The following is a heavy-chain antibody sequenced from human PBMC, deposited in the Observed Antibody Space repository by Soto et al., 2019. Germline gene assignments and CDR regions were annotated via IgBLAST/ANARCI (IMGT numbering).Heavy chain of an antibody. CDR3: SRDIAARPHWYLDL. V-gene: IGHV4-59*01. CDR2: IYYSGST. D-gene: IGHD6-6*01. CDR1: GGSISSYY. Sequence: PSETLSLTCTVSGGSISSYYWSWIRQPPGKGLEWIGYIYYSGSTNYNPSLKSRVTISVDTSKNQFSLKLSSVTAADTAVYYCSRDIAARPHWYLDLWGRGTLVTFSS. J-gene: IGHJ2*01.